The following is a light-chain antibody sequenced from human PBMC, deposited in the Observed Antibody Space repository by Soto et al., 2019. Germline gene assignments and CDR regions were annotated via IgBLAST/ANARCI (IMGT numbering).Light chain of an antibody. Sequence: QSVLTQPRSVSGSPGQSVTISCTGTSXDVGRYDYVSWYQQYPGEAPKLMIYGVTNRPSGVSNRFSGSKTGNTASLTISGLQAEDEADYYCFSHRSGDSHVFGTGTKVTVL. V-gene: IGLV2-11*01. CDR2: GVT. CDR1: SXDVGRYDY. J-gene: IGLJ1*01. CDR3: FSHRSGDSHV.